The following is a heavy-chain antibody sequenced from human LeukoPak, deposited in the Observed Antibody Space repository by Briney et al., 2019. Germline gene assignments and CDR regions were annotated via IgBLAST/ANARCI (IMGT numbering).Heavy chain of an antibody. CDR2: IYYSGSI. V-gene: IGHV4-59*01. D-gene: IGHD3-10*01. J-gene: IGHJ6*04. Sequence: SETLSLTCTVSGGSISSYYWSWIRQPPGKGLEWIGYIYYSGSINYNPSLKSRVTISVDTSKNQFSLKLSSVTAADTAVYYCARLYGSGSYSFMDVWGKGTTVTVSP. CDR3: ARLYGSGSYSFMDV. CDR1: GGSISSYY.